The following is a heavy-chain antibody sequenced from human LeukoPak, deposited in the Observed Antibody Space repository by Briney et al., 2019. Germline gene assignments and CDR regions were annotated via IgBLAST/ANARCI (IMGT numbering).Heavy chain of an antibody. J-gene: IGHJ4*02. CDR1: GGSFSGYY. CDR2: INHSGST. V-gene: IGHV4-34*01. D-gene: IGHD3-9*01. Sequence: PSETLSLTCAVYGGSFSGYYWSWIRQPPVKGLEWIGEINHSGSTNYNPSLKSRVTISVDTSKNQFSLKLSSVTAADTAVYYCARGPYDILTGYYLRRLYYFDYWGQGTLVTVSS. CDR3: ARGPYDILTGYYLRRLYYFDY.